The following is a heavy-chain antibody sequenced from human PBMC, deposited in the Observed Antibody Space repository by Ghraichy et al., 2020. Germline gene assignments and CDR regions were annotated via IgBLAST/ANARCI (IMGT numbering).Heavy chain of an antibody. CDR3: ARSIRGPTVFDY. CDR2: IYYSGST. J-gene: IGHJ4*02. D-gene: IGHD3-9*01. CDR1: GGSISSSSYY. V-gene: IGHV4-39*01. Sequence: SETLSLTCTVSGGSISSSSYYWGWIRQPPGKGLEWIGSIYYSGSTYYNPSLKSRVTISVDTSKNQFSLKLSSVTAADTAVYYCARSIRGPTVFDYWGQGTLVTVSS.